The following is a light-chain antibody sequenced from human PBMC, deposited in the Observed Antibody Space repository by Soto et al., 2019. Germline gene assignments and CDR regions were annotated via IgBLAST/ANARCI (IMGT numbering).Light chain of an antibody. CDR1: QSVSSSY. CDR2: GAS. J-gene: IGKJ1*01. CDR3: QQYGSSPGT. Sequence: EIVLTQSPGTLSLSPGERATLSCRASQSVSSSYLAWYQQKPGQAPRLLIYGASSRAPGIPDRFSGSGSGTDFTLTISRLVPEDFAVYYCQQYGSSPGTFGQGTKVEIK. V-gene: IGKV3-20*01.